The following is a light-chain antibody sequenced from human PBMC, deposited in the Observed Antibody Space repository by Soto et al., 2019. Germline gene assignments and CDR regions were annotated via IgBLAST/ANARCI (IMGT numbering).Light chain of an antibody. Sequence: DFQMTQSPSTLSASVGDRVTITCRASQSISNWLAWYQQQSGKAPKLLIYKASNLESGVPSRFSGSGSGTEFTLNISSLQPDDFATYYCQQYYGPWTFGQGTKVENK. V-gene: IGKV1-5*03. CDR1: QSISNW. CDR2: KAS. CDR3: QQYYGPWT. J-gene: IGKJ1*01.